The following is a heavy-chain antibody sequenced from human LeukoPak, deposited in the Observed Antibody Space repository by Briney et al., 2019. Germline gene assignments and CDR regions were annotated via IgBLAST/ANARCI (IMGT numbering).Heavy chain of an antibody. Sequence: SETLSLTCTVSDYSISSGYYWGWIRQPPGKGLEWIGSIYHSGRTYYNPSLKSRVTISVDTSRNQFSLILSSVTAADTAVYYCARDVVAAAGTWDYWGQGTLVTVSS. D-gene: IGHD6-13*01. CDR1: DYSISSGYY. V-gene: IGHV4-38-2*02. CDR2: IYHSGRT. CDR3: ARDVVAAAGTWDY. J-gene: IGHJ4*02.